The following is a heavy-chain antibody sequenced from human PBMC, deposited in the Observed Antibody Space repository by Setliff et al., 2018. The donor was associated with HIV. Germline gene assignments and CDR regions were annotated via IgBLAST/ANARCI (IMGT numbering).Heavy chain of an antibody. D-gene: IGHD3-10*01. J-gene: IGHJ3*02. CDR2: IYHSGNT. CDR1: GDSISSDFY. CDR3: ARRGDYYGSGSYDAFDI. Sequence: SETLSLTCTVSGDSISSDFYWGWIRQPPGKGLEWIGSIYHSGNTYYMPSLQSRVTISVDMSKNQFSLKLSSVTAADTAVYYCARRGDYYGSGSYDAFDIWGQGTMVTVSS. V-gene: IGHV4-38-2*02.